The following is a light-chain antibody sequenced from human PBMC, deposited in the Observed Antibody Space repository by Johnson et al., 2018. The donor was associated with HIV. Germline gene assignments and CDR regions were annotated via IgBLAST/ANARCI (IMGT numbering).Light chain of an antibody. J-gene: IGLJ1*01. CDR2: ENN. CDR1: SSNIGNNY. CDR3: GTWDSSLSAVRCYV. Sequence: QAVLTQPPSMSAAPGQKVTISCSGSSSNIGNNYVSWYQQLPGTAPKLLIYENNKRPSEIPDRFSGSKSGTSATLGITGLQTGDEADYYCGTWDSSLSAVRCYVFGTGTKVTVL. V-gene: IGLV1-51*02.